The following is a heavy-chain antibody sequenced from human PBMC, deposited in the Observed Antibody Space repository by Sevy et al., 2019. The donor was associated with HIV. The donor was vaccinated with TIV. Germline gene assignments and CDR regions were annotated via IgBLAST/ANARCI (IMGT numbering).Heavy chain of an antibody. J-gene: IGHJ4*02. Sequence: GGSLRLSCSASGFTFRTYAMHWVRQAPGNGLEYVSAISGNGGTTYYADSVKGRFTISRDNSKNTLFLQMSSLRADDTAVYYCVKDVSSTWYNFDYWGQGTLVTVSS. CDR3: VKDVSSTWYNFDY. V-gene: IGHV3-64D*06. CDR2: ISGNGGTT. D-gene: IGHD6-13*01. CDR1: GFTFRTYA.